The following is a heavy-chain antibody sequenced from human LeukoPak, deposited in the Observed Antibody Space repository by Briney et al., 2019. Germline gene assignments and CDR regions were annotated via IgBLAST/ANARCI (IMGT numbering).Heavy chain of an antibody. CDR3: ARDHPPYYFDS. CDR1: GFTFSGYG. V-gene: IGHV3-33*01. CDR2: IWNDGSNK. Sequence: GGSLRLSCAASGFTFSGYGMHWVRQAPGKGLEWVAAIWNDGSNKYYADSVQGRFTISRDNSKNTLYLQMNSLRAEDTAVYYCARDHPPYYFDSWGQGTLVTVSS. J-gene: IGHJ4*02.